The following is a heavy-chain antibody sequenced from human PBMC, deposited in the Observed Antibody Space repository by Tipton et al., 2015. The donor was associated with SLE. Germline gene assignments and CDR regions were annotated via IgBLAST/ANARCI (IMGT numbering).Heavy chain of an antibody. V-gene: IGHV1-18*01. CDR3: ARGQGWFDS. J-gene: IGHJ5*01. Sequence: QSGPEVKKPGASVKVSCKASGYTFTTLAITWVRQAPGQGLEWMGCISAYNGNTYYAQKLQDRVTMTTDTSTRTAYMELRSLRSDDTAVYYCARGQGWFDSWGQGTLVTVSS. CDR1: GYTFTTLA. CDR2: ISAYNGNT.